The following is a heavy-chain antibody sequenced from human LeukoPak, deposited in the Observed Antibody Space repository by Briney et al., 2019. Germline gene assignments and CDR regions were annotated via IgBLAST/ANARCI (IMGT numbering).Heavy chain of an antibody. CDR2: ISWNSGSI. V-gene: IGHV3-9*01. CDR3: AKDSSAVAQYYFDY. D-gene: IGHD6-19*01. J-gene: IGHJ4*02. CDR1: GFTFDDYA. Sequence: GGSLRLSCAASGFTFDDYAMHWVRQAPGKGLEWVSGISWNSGSIGYADSVEGRFTISGDNAKNSLYLQMNSLRAEDTALYYCAKDSSAVAQYYFDYWGQGTLVTVSS.